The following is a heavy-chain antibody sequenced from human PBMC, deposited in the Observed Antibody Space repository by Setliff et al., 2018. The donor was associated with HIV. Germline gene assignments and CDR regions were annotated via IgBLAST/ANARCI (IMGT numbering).Heavy chain of an antibody. V-gene: IGHV4-38-2*02. J-gene: IGHJ3*02. CDR2: MHHSGGT. D-gene: IGHD3-16*01. CDR1: GYTISTGYN. Sequence: SETLSLTCTVSGYTISTGYNWGCIRQPPGKGLEWIGSMHHSGGTYYNPSLKTRVTISLDTSKNQFSLNLSSVTAADTAVYYCVRGGSWGIIWGQGTGVTVSS. CDR3: VRGGSWGII.